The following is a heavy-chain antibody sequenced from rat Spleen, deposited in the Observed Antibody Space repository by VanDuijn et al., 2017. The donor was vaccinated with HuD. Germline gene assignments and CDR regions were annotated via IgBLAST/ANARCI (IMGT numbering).Heavy chain of an antibody. CDR1: GFTFSDYY. CDR2: ISYGDSSGHSGT. D-gene: IGHD4-3*01. Sequence: EVQLVESDGGLVQPGRSLKLSCAASGFTFSDYYMAWVRQAPTTGLEWVATISYGDSSGHSGTYYRDSVRGRFTISRDDAKSTLSLQMDSLRSEDTATYYCVRQDTSGYSNWFTYWGQGTLVTVSS. J-gene: IGHJ3*01. CDR3: VRQDTSGYSNWFTY. V-gene: IGHV5-29*01.